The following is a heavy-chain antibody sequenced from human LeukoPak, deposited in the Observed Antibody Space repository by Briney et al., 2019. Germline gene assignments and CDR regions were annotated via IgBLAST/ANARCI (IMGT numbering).Heavy chain of an antibody. J-gene: IGHJ5*02. Sequence: SETLSLTCTVSGGSISSGGYYWSWIRQPPGKGLEWIGYIYHSGSTYYNPSLKSRVTISVDTSKNQFSLKLSSVTAADTAVYYCARWGIYGSGSYYEDWFDPWGQGTLVTVSS. CDR2: IYHSGST. D-gene: IGHD3-10*01. V-gene: IGHV4-61*08. CDR1: GGSISSGGYY. CDR3: ARWGIYGSGSYYEDWFDP.